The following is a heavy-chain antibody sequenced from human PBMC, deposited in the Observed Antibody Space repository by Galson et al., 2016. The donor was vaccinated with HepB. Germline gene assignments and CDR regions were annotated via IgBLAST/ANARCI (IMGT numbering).Heavy chain of an antibody. V-gene: IGHV4-59*01. D-gene: IGHD4-23*01. J-gene: IGHJ3*02. CDR1: GGSISPYF. CDR2: IYFSGTT. Sequence: SETLSLTCTVSGGSISPYFWSWIRRPPGKGLEWIAYIYFSGTTNYNPSLESRVTISLDTSKGQFSLKVTSVTAADSAVYYCARSYGGYAFDIWGQGTMVTVSS. CDR3: ARSYGGYAFDI.